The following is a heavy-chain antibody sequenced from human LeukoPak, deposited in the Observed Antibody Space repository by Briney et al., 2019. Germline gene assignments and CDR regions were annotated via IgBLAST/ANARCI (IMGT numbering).Heavy chain of an antibody. Sequence: GGSLRLSCAASGFTFSSYGMHWVRQTPGKGLEWVAFIRYDGSNKYYADSVKGRFTISRDNSKNTLYLQMNSLRAEDTAVYYCARDLYGDSPFDYWGQGTLVTVSS. J-gene: IGHJ4*02. CDR2: IRYDGSNK. D-gene: IGHD4-17*01. CDR3: ARDLYGDSPFDY. CDR1: GFTFSSYG. V-gene: IGHV3-30*02.